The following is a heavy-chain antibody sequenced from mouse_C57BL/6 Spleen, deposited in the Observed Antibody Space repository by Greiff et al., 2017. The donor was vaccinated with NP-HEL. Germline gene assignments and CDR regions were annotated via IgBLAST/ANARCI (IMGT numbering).Heavy chain of an antibody. CDR1: GFSFNTYA. V-gene: IGHV10-1*01. CDR3: VRQVITTVVANYAMDY. D-gene: IGHD1-1*01. J-gene: IGHJ4*01. CDR2: IRSKSNNYAT. Sequence: EVQLVESGGGLVQPKGSLKLSCAASGFSFNTYAMNWVRQAPGKGLEWVARIRSKSNNYATYYADSVKDRFTISRDDSESMLYLQMNNLKTEDTAMYYCVRQVITTVVANYAMDYWGQGTSVTVSS.